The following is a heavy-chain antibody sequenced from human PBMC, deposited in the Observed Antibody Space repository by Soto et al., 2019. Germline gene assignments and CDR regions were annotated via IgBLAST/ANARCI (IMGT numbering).Heavy chain of an antibody. CDR2: IYYSGNT. Sequence: SETLSLTCTLSVDSISSSSYYCGWIRQSPGTGLEWIASIYYSGNTYYNPSLKSRVTISLDTSKNQFSLNLTSVTAADTAVYYCARNSSSWYLDPWGQGTLVTVSS. J-gene: IGHJ5*02. CDR3: ARNSSSWYLDP. D-gene: IGHD6-13*01. V-gene: IGHV4-39*01. CDR1: VDSISSSSYY.